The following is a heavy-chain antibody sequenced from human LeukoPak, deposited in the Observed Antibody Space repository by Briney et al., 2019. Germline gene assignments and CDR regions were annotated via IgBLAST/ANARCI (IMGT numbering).Heavy chain of an antibody. CDR1: GFTFGSYG. CDR2: IWYDGSNK. Sequence: GRSLRLSCAASGFTFGSYGMHWVRQAPGKGLEWVAVIWYDGSNKYYADSVKGRFTISRDNSKNTLYLQMSSLRAEDTVVYYCARDTIGMDVWGKGTTVTVSS. CDR3: ARDTIGMDV. V-gene: IGHV3-33*01. D-gene: IGHD5-24*01. J-gene: IGHJ6*04.